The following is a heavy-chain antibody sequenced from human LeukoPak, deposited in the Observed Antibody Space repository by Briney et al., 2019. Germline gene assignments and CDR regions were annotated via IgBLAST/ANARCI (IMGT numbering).Heavy chain of an antibody. J-gene: IGHJ6*02. CDR3: TRGQASTVYYYYGMDV. V-gene: IGHV1-8*01. CDR1: GYTFASYD. D-gene: IGHD4-11*01. CDR2: MNPNSGNT. Sequence: ASVKVSCKASGYTFASYDINWVRQATGQGLEWMGGMNPNSGNTGYAQKFQGRVTMTRNTSISTAYMELSSLRSEDTAVYYCTRGQASTVYYYYGMDVWGQGTTDTVSS.